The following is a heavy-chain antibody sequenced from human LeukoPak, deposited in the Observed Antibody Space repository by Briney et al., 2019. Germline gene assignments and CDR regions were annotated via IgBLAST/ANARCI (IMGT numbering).Heavy chain of an antibody. D-gene: IGHD4-23*01. CDR3: YGANAEH. CDR1: GFNFGSYG. Sequence: PGGSLRLSCVASGFNFGSYGMHWVRQTPDKGLEWVAGISYDGRTQNYADSVKGRFTISRDNAKNTLYLQMNSLRAEDTAVYYCYGANAEHWGQGTLVTVSS. V-gene: IGHV3-30*03. J-gene: IGHJ1*01. CDR2: ISYDGRTQ.